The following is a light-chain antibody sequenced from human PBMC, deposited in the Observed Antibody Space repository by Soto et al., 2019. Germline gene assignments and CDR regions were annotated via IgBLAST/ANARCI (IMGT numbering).Light chain of an antibody. CDR3: QQRNYWPIT. V-gene: IGKV3-11*01. J-gene: IGKJ5*01. Sequence: EIVLTQSPAILSFSPLERATLSCRASQSISSYLAWYQQKPGQAPRLLVYDASNRATGIPARFSGSGSGTDFTLTISSLEPEDFAVYYCQQRNYWPITFGQGTRLEIK. CDR1: QSISSY. CDR2: DAS.